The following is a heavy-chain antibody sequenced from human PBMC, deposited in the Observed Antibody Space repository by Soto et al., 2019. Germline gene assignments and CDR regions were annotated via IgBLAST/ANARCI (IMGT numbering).Heavy chain of an antibody. J-gene: IGHJ4*02. V-gene: IGHV1-46*01. Sequence: QVQLVQSGAEVKKPGASVTVSCKASGYTFTNYYIPWVRQAPGQGLEWMGIINPTSGSTNYAQKFQGRVTLTYDTSTTTVYMELSGLRSEDTAVLYCARDLAAGDHWGQGTRVTVSS. CDR2: INPTSGST. CDR3: ARDLAAGDH. D-gene: IGHD6-13*01. CDR1: GYTFTNYY.